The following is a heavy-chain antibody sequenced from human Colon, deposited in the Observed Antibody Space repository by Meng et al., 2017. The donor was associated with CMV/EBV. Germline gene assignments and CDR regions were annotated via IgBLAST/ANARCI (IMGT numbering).Heavy chain of an antibody. CDR3: GTVPRERCGDGTFCFGYFDN. Sequence: FSNYWMTWVRQAPGKRLEWVASIRQDGSDKNYVDSVKGRFTISRDNSKSSLYLQMSSLRVEDTAVYYCGTVPRERCGDGTFCFGYFDNWGLGTLVTVSS. J-gene: IGHJ4*02. CDR2: IRQDGSDK. V-gene: IGHV3-7*01. CDR1: FSNYW. D-gene: IGHD2-21*01.